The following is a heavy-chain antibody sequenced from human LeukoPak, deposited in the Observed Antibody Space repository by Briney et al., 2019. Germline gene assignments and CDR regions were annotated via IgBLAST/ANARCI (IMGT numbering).Heavy chain of an antibody. D-gene: IGHD2-21*01. CDR2: ISPYTGNT. Sequence: ASVKVSCKASGYTFTTYGVSWARQAPGQGLEWMGWISPYTGNTNYVQKFQGRVTMTTDTSTKTAYMELRSLRSDDTAVYYCARDPLGGYCGGDCPFDSWGQGTLVTVSS. CDR1: GYTFTTYG. CDR3: ARDPLGGYCGGDCPFDS. V-gene: IGHV1-18*01. J-gene: IGHJ4*02.